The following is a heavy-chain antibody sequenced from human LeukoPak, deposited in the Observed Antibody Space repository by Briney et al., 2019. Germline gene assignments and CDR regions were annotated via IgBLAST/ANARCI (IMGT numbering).Heavy chain of an antibody. CDR1: GFTFSSYA. D-gene: IGHD3-22*01. Sequence: GGSLGLSCAASGFTFSSYAMSWVRQAPGKGLEWVSAISGSGGSTYYADSVKGRFTISRDNSKNTLYLQMNSLRAEDTAVYYCAKGPFTMIVVVITPSNYWGQGTLVTVSS. CDR2: ISGSGGST. V-gene: IGHV3-23*01. J-gene: IGHJ4*02. CDR3: AKGPFTMIVVVITPSNY.